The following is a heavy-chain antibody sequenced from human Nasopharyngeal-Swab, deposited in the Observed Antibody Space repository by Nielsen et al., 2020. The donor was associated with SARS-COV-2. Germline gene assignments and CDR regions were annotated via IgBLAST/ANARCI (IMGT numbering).Heavy chain of an antibody. V-gene: IGHV3-15*01. J-gene: IGHJ4*02. D-gene: IGHD1-26*01. CDR3: TTSGSYVRY. CDR2: IKSKTDGGTT. Sequence: GESLKISCAASGFTFSNARMSWVRQAPGKGLEWVGRIKSKTDGGTTDYAAPVKGRFTISRDDSKNTLYLQMISLKTEDTAVYYCTTSGSYVRYWGQGTLVTVSS. CDR1: GFTFSNAR.